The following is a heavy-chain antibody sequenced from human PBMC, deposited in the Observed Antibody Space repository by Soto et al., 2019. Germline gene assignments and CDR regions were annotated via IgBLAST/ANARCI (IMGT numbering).Heavy chain of an antibody. J-gene: IGHJ5*02. V-gene: IGHV1-8*01. CDR2: MNPNSGNT. CDR1: GYTFTSYD. Sequence: GASVKVSCKASGYTFTSYDMNWVRQATGQGLEWMGWMNPNSGNTGYAQKFQGRVTMTRNTSISTAYMERSSLRSEDTAVYYCARSMVRGSLRFDPWGQGTLVTVSS. CDR3: ARSMVRGSLRFDP. D-gene: IGHD3-10*01.